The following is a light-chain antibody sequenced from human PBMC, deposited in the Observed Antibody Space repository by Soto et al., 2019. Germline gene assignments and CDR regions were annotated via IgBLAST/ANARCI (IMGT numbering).Light chain of an antibody. J-gene: IGLJ3*02. CDR2: EVS. CDR3: SSYTTSTTSRV. CDR1: SSDIGGYNY. Sequence: QSVLTQPASVSGSPGQSITISCTGTSSDIGGYNYVSWYQQHPGKAPKLMIYEVSYRPSGVSNRFSGSKSGNTASLTISGLQAEDEADYYCSSYTTSTTSRVFGGGTKLTVL. V-gene: IGLV2-14*01.